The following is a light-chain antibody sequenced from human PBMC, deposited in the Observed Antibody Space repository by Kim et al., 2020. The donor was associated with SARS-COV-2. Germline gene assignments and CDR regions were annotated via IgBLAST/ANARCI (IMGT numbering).Light chain of an antibody. Sequence: EIVMTQSPATLSVSPGEGATLSCRASQSINSDLAWYQQKPGQAPRLLIYGASNRATGIPARFSGSGSGTDFTLTITSLQSEDFAVYYCQPYNKCPSYTFRQETELEI. CDR3: QPYNKCPSYT. CDR1: QSINSD. CDR2: GAS. V-gene: IGKV3-15*01. J-gene: IGKJ2*01.